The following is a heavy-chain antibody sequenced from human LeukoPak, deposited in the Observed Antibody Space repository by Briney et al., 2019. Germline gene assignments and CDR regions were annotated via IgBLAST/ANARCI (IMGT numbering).Heavy chain of an antibody. CDR2: TRYDGNNK. CDR3: AKDPTHFRVWDDYDNTRLNY. CDR1: GFTFRSYG. D-gene: IGHD3-22*01. Sequence: PGGSLRLSCAASGFTFRSYGMHWVRQAPGKGLEWVAFTRYDGNNKYYADSVKGRFTISRDNSKNTVYLQMSSLRAEDTAVYYCAKDPTHFRVWDDYDNTRLNYWGQGTLVTVSS. J-gene: IGHJ4*02. V-gene: IGHV3-30*02.